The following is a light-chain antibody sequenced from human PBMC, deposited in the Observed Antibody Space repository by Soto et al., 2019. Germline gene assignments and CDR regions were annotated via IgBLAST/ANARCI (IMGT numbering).Light chain of an antibody. CDR2: SSN. Sequence: QSALAQPHSASGTPGQRVTISCSGSSSNIGSNSVHWFQQVPGTAPKPLIYSSNQRPSGVPERFSGSKSGTSASLAISGLQSEDEADYYCAAWDDSMNGHIFGTGTQLTVL. V-gene: IGLV1-44*01. J-gene: IGLJ1*01. CDR1: SSNIGSNS. CDR3: AAWDDSMNGHI.